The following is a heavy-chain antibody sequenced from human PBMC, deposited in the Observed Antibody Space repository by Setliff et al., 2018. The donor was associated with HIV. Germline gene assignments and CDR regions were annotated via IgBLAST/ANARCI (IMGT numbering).Heavy chain of an antibody. CDR2: INHSGST. CDR3: ARLAGQRTIAAADYFFDF. V-gene: IGHV4-34*01. CDR1: GGSFSGYY. Sequence: SETLSLTCAVYGGSFSGYYWSWIRQPPGKGLEWIGEINHSGSTNYNPSLKSRVTISVDTSKNQFSLKLNSVTAADTAVYYCARLAGQRTIAAADYFFDFWGQGALVTVSS. J-gene: IGHJ4*02. D-gene: IGHD6-13*01.